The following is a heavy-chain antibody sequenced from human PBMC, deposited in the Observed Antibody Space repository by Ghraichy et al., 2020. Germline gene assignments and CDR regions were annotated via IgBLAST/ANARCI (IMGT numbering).Heavy chain of an antibody. CDR1: GFTVSSNY. CDR2: IYSGGST. Sequence: GGSLRLSCAASGFTVSSNYMSWVRQAPGKGLEWVSVIYSGGSTYYADSVKGRFTISRDDSKNTLYLQMNSLRAEDTAVYYCARGLIAVAGSGLVYWGQGTLVTVSS. J-gene: IGHJ4*02. CDR3: ARGLIAVAGSGLVY. V-gene: IGHV3-66*01. D-gene: IGHD6-19*01.